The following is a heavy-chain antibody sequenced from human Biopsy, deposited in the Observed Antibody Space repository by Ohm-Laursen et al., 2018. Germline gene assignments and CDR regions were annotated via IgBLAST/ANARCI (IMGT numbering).Heavy chain of an antibody. J-gene: IGHJ1*01. V-gene: IGHV1-69*06. D-gene: IGHD3-9*01. CDR2: NIPILGTG. Sequence: SVKVSCKAPEGTFSNYGVNWVRQAPGQGLEWLGGNIPILGTGNYAHQFQDRVTVVADTSTSTATMELRSLRSDNTAVYYCATKLTGYFHHWGQGTLVIVSS. CDR1: EGTFSNYG. CDR3: ATKLTGYFHH.